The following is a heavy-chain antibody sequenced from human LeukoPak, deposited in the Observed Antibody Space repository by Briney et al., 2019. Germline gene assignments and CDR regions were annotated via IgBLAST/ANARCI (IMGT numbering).Heavy chain of an antibody. J-gene: IGHJ4*02. D-gene: IGHD5-12*01. Sequence: PGGSLRLSCATSGFTLSSYWMHWVRQVPGKGLEWLSRINNDGVSTSYADSVKGRFTTSRDNAKNTLYLRMNSLRAEDTAIYYCARKPLSGGYGGTIDYWGQGTLVTVSS. CDR2: INNDGVST. V-gene: IGHV3-74*01. CDR1: GFTLSSYW. CDR3: ARKPLSGGYGGTIDY.